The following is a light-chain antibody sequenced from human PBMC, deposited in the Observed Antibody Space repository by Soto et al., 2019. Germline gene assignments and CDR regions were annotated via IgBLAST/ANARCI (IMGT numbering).Light chain of an antibody. V-gene: IGKV3-15*01. CDR2: DTS. Sequence: IVMTQSPATLSVSHGEGATLSCRASQGIGDTLAWYQQKPGQTPRLLIYDTSIRATGVPARFSGSRSGAEFTLTISSLQSEDFAVYYCQHYVTWPLTFGGGTKVEI. CDR1: QGIGDT. J-gene: IGKJ4*01. CDR3: QHYVTWPLT.